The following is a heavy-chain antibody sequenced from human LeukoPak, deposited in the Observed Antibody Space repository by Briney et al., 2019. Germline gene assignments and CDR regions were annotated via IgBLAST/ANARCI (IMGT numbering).Heavy chain of an antibody. CDR1: GYTFTSYY. CDR3: ARLGIAVLFDH. Sequence: ASVKVSCKASGYTFTSYYMHWVRQAPGQGLEWMGIINPSGGSTSYAQKFQGRVTMTRGTSTSTVYMELSSLRSEDTAVYYCARLGIAVLFDHWGQGTLVTVSS. CDR2: INPSGGST. V-gene: IGHV1-46*01. D-gene: IGHD6-19*01. J-gene: IGHJ4*02.